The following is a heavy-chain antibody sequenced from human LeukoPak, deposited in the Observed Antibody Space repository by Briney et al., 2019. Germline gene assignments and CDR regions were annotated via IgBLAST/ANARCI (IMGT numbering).Heavy chain of an antibody. Sequence: SETLSLTCTVSGGSIRGYYWSWIRQPPGKGLEWIGYIYYSGSTNYNPSLKSRVTISVDTSKNQFSLKLTSVTGADTAVYYCARLGPQYCSSTSCYQFDYWGQGTLVTVSS. V-gene: IGHV4-59*08. CDR2: IYYSGST. D-gene: IGHD2-2*01. CDR3: ARLGPQYCSSTSCYQFDY. J-gene: IGHJ4*02. CDR1: GGSIRGYY.